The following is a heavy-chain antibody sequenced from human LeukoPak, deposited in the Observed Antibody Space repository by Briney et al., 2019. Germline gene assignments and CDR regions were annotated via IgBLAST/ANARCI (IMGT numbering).Heavy chain of an antibody. CDR1: GYSFPNYR. V-gene: IGHV5-51*01. D-gene: IGHD6-13*01. Sequence: GESLKISCKGSGYSFPNYRIGWVRQMPGKGLEWMGIIYPGDSDTRYSPSFQGQVTISADKSISTAYLQWSILRASDTAMYYCARLPSSSWPDAFDIWGQGTMVSVSS. CDR3: ARLPSSSWPDAFDI. J-gene: IGHJ3*02. CDR2: IYPGDSDT.